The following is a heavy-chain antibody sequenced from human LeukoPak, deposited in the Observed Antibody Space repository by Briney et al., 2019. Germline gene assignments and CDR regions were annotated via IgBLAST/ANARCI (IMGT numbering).Heavy chain of an antibody. CDR3: ASSTYYYGSGSYYNPNWFDP. D-gene: IGHD3-10*01. V-gene: IGHV3-23*01. J-gene: IGHJ5*02. CDR1: GFTFSSYA. Sequence: PGGSLRLSCAASGFTFSSYAMSWVRQAPGKGLEWVSAISGSGGSTYYADSVKGRFTISRDNSKNTLYLQMNSLRAEDTAVYYCASSTYYYGSGSYYNPNWFDPGAREPWSPSPQ. CDR2: ISGSGGST.